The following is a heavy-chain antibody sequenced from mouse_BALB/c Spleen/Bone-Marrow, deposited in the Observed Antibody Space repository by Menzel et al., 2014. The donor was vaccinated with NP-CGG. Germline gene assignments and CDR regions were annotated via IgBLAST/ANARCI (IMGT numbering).Heavy chain of an antibody. V-gene: IGHV1-77*01. D-gene: IGHD4-1*01. CDR3: ASNWD. CDR1: GYTFTDYY. J-gene: IGHJ3*01. CDR2: IYPGSGKT. Sequence: QVQLQQSGAELARPGASVKLSCKASGYTFTDYYINWVKQRTGQGLEWIGEIYPGSGKTYHNEKFKGKATLTADKSSSTAYMQLSSLTSEDSAVYFCASNWDWGRGTLVTVSA.